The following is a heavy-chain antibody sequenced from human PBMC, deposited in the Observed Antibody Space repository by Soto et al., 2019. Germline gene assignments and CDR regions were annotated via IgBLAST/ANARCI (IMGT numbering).Heavy chain of an antibody. CDR3: ARSRHGSGSYTHFYYGLDV. V-gene: IGHV3-23*01. J-gene: IGHJ6*02. CDR1: GFTFSSNA. CDR2: ISGSGGST. D-gene: IGHD3-10*01. Sequence: GCPRLSCAASGFTFSSNAMSWFRQAPREGLEWVSAISGSGGSTYYADSVKGRFTISRDNSKNTVYLQMNSLRSEDTAVYYCARSRHGSGSYTHFYYGLDVWGQGTTVTVSS.